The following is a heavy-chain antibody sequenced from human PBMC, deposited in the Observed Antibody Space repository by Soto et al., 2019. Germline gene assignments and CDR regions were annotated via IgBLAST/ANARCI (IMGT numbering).Heavy chain of an antibody. Sequence: QVQLVQSGAEVKKPGSSVRVSCKAFGGSFNTHVMNWVRQAPGQGLEWVGLIIPVFGTTKYAQHFHGRVTITADDSTATAFLEVSSLRSDDTAVYYCASGVREYSTAPPHFWGQGTLVSVSS. CDR2: IIPVFGTT. CDR3: ASGVREYSTAPPHF. CDR1: GGSFNTHV. J-gene: IGHJ4*02. V-gene: IGHV1-69*01. D-gene: IGHD5-18*01.